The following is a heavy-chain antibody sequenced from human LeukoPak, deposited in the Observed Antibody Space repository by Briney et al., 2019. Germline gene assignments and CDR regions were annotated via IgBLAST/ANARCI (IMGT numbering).Heavy chain of an antibody. CDR1: GYSISSGYY. J-gene: IGHJ4*02. CDR3: ARRVGVALDY. CDR2: IYHSGRT. V-gene: IGHV4-38-2*02. Sequence: SETLSLTCTVSGYSISSGYYWGWIRQPPGKGLEWIGSIYHSGRTYYNPSLKSRVTISVDTSKNQFSLKLSSVTAADTAVYYCARRVGVALDYWGQGTLVTVSS. D-gene: IGHD2-21*01.